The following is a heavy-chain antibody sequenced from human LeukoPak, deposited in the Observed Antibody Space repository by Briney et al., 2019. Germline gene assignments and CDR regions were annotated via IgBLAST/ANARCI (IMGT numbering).Heavy chain of an antibody. CDR3: AKAPGDIVDYDFYGMDV. CDR1: GFTFSSYA. CDR2: ISGHGGNI. J-gene: IGHJ6*02. Sequence: GGSLRLSCAASGFTFSSYAMSWVRQAPGKGLEWVSPISGHGGNIYYAASVKGRFTISRDNSKNTLYLQMNALRAEDTALYYCAKAPGDIVDYDFYGMDVWGQGTTVTVSS. D-gene: IGHD3-22*01. V-gene: IGHV3-23*01.